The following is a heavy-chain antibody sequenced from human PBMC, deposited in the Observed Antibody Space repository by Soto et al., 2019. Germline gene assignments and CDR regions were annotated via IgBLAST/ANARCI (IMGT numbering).Heavy chain of an antibody. CDR2: ISYSGST. V-gene: IGHV4-39*01. J-gene: IGHJ5*02. CDR3: ATRGLAPTIIDP. Sequence: QLQLQESGPGLVKPSETLSLTCTVSGGSISISNYYWGWIRQPPGKGLEWIGSISYSGSTYYNPSLQRRVTTSVXXSKNQFSLQLSSVTAADTAVYYCATRGLAPTIIDPWGQGILVTVSS. D-gene: IGHD1-26*01. CDR1: GGSISISNYY.